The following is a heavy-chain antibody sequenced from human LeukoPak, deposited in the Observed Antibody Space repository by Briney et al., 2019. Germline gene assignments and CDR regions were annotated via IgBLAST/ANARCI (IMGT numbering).Heavy chain of an antibody. J-gene: IGHJ4*02. Sequence: ASVKVSCKASGYTFTSYYMHWVRQAPGQGLEWMGIINPSGGSTSYAQKFRGRGTMTRDTSTSTVYMELSSLRSEDTAVYYCTKSLGGYYAFDYWGQGTLVTVSS. CDR2: INPSGGST. D-gene: IGHD3-22*01. V-gene: IGHV1-46*01. CDR1: GYTFTSYY. CDR3: TKSLGGYYAFDY.